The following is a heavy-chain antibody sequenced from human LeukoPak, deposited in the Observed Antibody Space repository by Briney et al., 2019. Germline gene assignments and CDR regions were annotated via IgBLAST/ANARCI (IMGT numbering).Heavy chain of an antibody. CDR3: ARVDPLLDYYYYYMDV. CDR2: ISSSSSTI. V-gene: IGHV3-48*01. J-gene: IGHJ6*03. CDR1: GFSFSSYS. Sequence: GGSPRLSWAAFGFSFSSYSISWVRQAPGKWLEWVSYISSSSSTIYYADSVKGRFTISRDNAKNSLYLQMNSLRAEDTAVYYCARVDPLLDYYYYYMDVWGKGTPVTVSS.